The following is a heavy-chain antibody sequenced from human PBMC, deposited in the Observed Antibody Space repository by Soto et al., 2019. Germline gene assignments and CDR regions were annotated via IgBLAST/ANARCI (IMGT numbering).Heavy chain of an antibody. CDR1: GVTVSSNY. Sequence: EVQLVESGGGLVQPGGSLRLSCAASGVTVSSNYMSWVRQAPGKGLEWVSVIYSGGSTYYADSVKGRFTISRDNSKNTLYVKMNSRRAEDTAVYYCARHGYNYGGGYFDYWGQGTLVTVSS. CDR3: ARHGYNYGGGYFDY. V-gene: IGHV3-66*04. J-gene: IGHJ4*02. D-gene: IGHD5-18*01. CDR2: IYSGGST.